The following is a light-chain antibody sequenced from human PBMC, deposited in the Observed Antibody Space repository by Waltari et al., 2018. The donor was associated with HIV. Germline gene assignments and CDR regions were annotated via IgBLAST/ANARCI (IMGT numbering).Light chain of an antibody. J-gene: IGKJ5*01. V-gene: IGKV3-15*01. CDR3: QQYDDWPPIT. CDR1: QSVSTH. Sequence: EVVMTQSPAALSVSPGERATLSCRASQSVSTHLAWYQQKSGQGPRLLIYGASTRATGIPARFSGSGSGTEFTLTISSLQSEDFAVYFCQQYDDWPPITFGQGTRLEIK. CDR2: GAS.